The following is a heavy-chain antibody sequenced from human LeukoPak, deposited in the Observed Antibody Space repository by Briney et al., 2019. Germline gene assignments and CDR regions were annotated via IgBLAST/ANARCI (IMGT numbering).Heavy chain of an antibody. J-gene: IGHJ4*02. V-gene: IGHV4-39*07. Sequence: PSETLSLTCTVSGGSISSSSYYWGWIRQPPGKGLEWIGSIYYSGSTYYNPSLKSRVTISVDTSKNQFSLKLSSVTAADTAVYYCARDSVGGNPYYFDYWGQGTLVTVSS. CDR2: IYYSGST. CDR3: ARDSVGGNPYYFDY. CDR1: GGSISSSSYY. D-gene: IGHD1-26*01.